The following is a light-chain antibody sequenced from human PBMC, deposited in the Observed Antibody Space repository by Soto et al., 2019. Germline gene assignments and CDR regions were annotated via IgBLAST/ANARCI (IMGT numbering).Light chain of an antibody. Sequence: QSALTQPASVSGSPGQSITISCTGTSNDVGAYNYVSWYQQHPGKAPKLMIYGVTNRPSGVSNRFSGSKTGNTASLTISGLQAEDEAYYYCFSHRGGDSHVFGTGTKLTVL. CDR3: FSHRGGDSHV. J-gene: IGLJ1*01. CDR2: GVT. CDR1: SNDVGAYNY. V-gene: IGLV2-14*01.